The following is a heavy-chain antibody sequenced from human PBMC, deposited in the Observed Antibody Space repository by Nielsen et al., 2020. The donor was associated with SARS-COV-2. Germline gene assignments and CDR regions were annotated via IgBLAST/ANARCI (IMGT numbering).Heavy chain of an antibody. CDR1: GFTFSSYG. D-gene: IGHD2-8*01. Sequence: GGSLRLSCAASGFTFSSYGMQWVRQAPGKGLEWVAVISYDGSNKYYADSVKGRFTISRDNSKNTLYLQMNSLRAEDTAVYYCAKGSNGWDNYYYYGMDVWGQGTTVTVSS. V-gene: IGHV3-30*18. J-gene: IGHJ6*02. CDR3: AKGSNGWDNYYYYGMDV. CDR2: ISYDGSNK.